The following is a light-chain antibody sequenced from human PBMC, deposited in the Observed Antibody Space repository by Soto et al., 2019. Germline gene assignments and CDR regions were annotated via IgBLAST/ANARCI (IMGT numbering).Light chain of an antibody. CDR2: EVS. CDR3: SSNTSSNNLV. V-gene: IGLV2-14*01. Sequence: QSALTQPASVSGSPGQSITISCTGTSSDVGGYNYVSWYQQHPGKAPKLMIYEVSNRPSGVSHRFSGYKSGNTASLTISGHQADDADDYYSSSNTSSNNLVFGGGTKLTVL. J-gene: IGLJ2*01. CDR1: SSDVGGYNY.